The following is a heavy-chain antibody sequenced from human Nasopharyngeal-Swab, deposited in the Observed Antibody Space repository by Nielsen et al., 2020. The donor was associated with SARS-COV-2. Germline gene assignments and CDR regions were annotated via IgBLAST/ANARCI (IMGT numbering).Heavy chain of an antibody. CDR1: GFTFADYA. CDR2: ISWNSGTI. D-gene: IGHD6-13*01. V-gene: IGHV3-9*01. J-gene: IGHJ5*02. CDR3: ARDAARSWYNWFDP. Sequence: FLRLSCAASGFTFADYAMHWVRQAPGKGLEWVSGISWNSGTIGYADSVKGRFTISRDNAKNSLFLQMNSLRTEDTALYYCARDAARSWYNWFDPWGQGTLVTVSS.